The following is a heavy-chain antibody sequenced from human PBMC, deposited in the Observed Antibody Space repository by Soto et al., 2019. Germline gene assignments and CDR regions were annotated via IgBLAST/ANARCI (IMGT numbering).Heavy chain of an antibody. CDR3: ARDSSSGYFDSRDYPTGFDF. CDR2: ISGSNEDT. CDR1: GYSFTRYG. Sequence: QVQLVQSGAEVKKPGASVKVSCKTSGYSFTRYGFSWVRQAPGQGLEWMGWISGSNEDTHYAQKFQGRVSMTTDTPTSTAYMELRSLRSDDTAVYYCARDSSSGYFDSRDYPTGFDFWGQGTLVTVSS. D-gene: IGHD3-9*01. V-gene: IGHV1-18*04. J-gene: IGHJ4*02.